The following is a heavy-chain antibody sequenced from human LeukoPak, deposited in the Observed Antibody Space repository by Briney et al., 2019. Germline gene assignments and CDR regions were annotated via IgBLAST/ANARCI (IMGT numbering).Heavy chain of an antibody. CDR3: ARDTGGYEGNFDY. V-gene: IGHV4-59*01. CDR1: GGSISSYY. D-gene: IGHD5-12*01. Sequence: SETLSLTCTVSGGSISSYYWSWIRQPPGKGLEWIGYIYYSGSTNYNPSLKSRVTISVDTSKNQFSLKLSSVTAADTAVYYCARDTGGYEGNFDYWGQGTLATVSS. CDR2: IYYSGST. J-gene: IGHJ4*02.